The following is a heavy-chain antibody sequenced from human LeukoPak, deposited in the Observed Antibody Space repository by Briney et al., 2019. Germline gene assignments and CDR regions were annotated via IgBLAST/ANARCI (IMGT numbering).Heavy chain of an antibody. CDR2: IYYSGST. Sequence: PSETLSLTCTVSGGAISSYYWSWIRQPPGKGLEWIGYIYYSGSTSYTPSLKSRVTFSVDTSKNQFSLKLSSVTAADTAVYYCARGTVPMIRGTSFYFDFWGLGTLVTVSS. J-gene: IGHJ4*02. CDR1: GGAISSYY. CDR3: ARGTVPMIRGTSFYFDF. V-gene: IGHV4-59*12. D-gene: IGHD3-10*01.